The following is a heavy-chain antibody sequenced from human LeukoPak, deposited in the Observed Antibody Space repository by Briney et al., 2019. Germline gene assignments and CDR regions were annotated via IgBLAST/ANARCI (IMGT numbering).Heavy chain of an antibody. CDR2: ISISSSTI. CDR3: ARDRLPDYYGSGRGDHFDY. CDR1: GFTFRSYS. Sequence: PGGSLRLSCAASGFTFRSYSMTWVRQAPGKGLEGVSYISISSSTIYYADSVKGRFTISRDNAKNSLYLQMNSLRAEDTAVYYCARDRLPDYYGSGRGDHFDYWGQGTLVTVSS. V-gene: IGHV3-48*04. D-gene: IGHD3-10*01. J-gene: IGHJ4*02.